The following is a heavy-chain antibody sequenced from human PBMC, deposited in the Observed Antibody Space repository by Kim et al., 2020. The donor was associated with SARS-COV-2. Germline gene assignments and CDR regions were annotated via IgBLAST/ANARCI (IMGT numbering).Heavy chain of an antibody. D-gene: IGHD2-15*01. J-gene: IGHJ5*02. CDR3: AEDYGGRGGWFDP. CDR2: INPNIGGT. CDR1: GYISNGYY. V-gene: IGHV1-2*06. Sequence: ASVKVSCTASGYISNGYYIHWVRQASGQGLEWMGRINPNIGGTNYPQKFQGRVTMTRDTSIRTVYMELSRLTSDDTAVYYCAEDYGGRGGWFDPWGQGTLVTVSS.